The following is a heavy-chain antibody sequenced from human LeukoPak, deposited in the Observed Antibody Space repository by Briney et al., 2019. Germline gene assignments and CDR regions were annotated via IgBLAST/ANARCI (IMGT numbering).Heavy chain of an antibody. Sequence: GGSLRLSCAASGFTFSIYAMHWVRQAPGKGPEWVAVISYDGSNKYYADSVKGRFTISRDNFKNTLYLQMNSLRAEDTAVYYCASAPGSSDDYWGQGTLVTVSS. CDR2: ISYDGSNK. CDR3: ASAPGSSDDY. V-gene: IGHV3-30-3*01. CDR1: GFTFSIYA. D-gene: IGHD6-13*01. J-gene: IGHJ4*02.